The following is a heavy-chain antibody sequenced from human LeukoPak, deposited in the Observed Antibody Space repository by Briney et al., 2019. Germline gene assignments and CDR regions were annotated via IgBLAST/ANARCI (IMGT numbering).Heavy chain of an antibody. Sequence: GRSLRLSCAASGVTFSSYGMRWVRQAPGKGLEWVAVISYDGSNKYYADSVKGRFTISRDNSKNTLYLQMNSLRAEDTAVYYCAKSRGDSSSQERDYYYGMDVWGKGTTVTVSS. CDR2: ISYDGSNK. J-gene: IGHJ6*04. D-gene: IGHD6-13*01. V-gene: IGHV3-30*18. CDR1: GVTFSSYG. CDR3: AKSRGDSSSQERDYYYGMDV.